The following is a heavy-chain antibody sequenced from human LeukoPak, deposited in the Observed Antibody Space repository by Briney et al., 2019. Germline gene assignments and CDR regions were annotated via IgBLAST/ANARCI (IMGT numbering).Heavy chain of an antibody. CDR2: IYTSGST. CDR3: ARVSGCSGGSCYSPSYYYYYYMDV. D-gene: IGHD2-15*01. Sequence: SETLSLTCTVSGGSISSYYWSWLRQPAGKGLEWIGRIYTSGSTNYNPSLKSRVTTSVDTSKNQFSLKLSSVTAADTAVYYCARVSGCSGGSCYSPSYYYYYYMDVWGKGTTVTVSS. V-gene: IGHV4-4*07. J-gene: IGHJ6*03. CDR1: GGSISSYY.